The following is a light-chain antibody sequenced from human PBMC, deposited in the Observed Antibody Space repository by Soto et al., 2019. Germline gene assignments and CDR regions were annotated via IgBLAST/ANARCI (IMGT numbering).Light chain of an antibody. CDR3: QQYGSSPET. CDR2: GAS. V-gene: IGKV3-20*01. J-gene: IGKJ1*01. Sequence: IVLTQSPGTLSLSPGERATLSCRASQSVSSSYLAWYQQKPGQDPRLLIYGASSGATGIPDRFSGSGSGTDFPLTISRLEPEDFAVSYCQQYGSSPETFGQGTKVEVK. CDR1: QSVSSSY.